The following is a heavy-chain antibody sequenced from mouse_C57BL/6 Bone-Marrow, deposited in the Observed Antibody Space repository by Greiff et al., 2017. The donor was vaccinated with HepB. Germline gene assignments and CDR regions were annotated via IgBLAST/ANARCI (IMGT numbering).Heavy chain of an antibody. J-gene: IGHJ3*01. Sequence: QVQLQQPGAELVKPGASVKLSCKASGYTFTSYWMQWVKQRPGQGLEWIGEIDPSDSYTNYNQKFKGKATLTVDTSSSTAYMQLSILTSEDAAVYYCTRDYYGYGFAYWGQGTLVTVSA. CDR3: TRDYYGYGFAY. CDR1: GYTFTSYW. V-gene: IGHV1-50*01. D-gene: IGHD2-2*01. CDR2: IDPSDSYT.